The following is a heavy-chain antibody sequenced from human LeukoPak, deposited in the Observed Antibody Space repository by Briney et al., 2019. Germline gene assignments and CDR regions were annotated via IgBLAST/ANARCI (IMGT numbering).Heavy chain of an antibody. D-gene: IGHD4-17*01. V-gene: IGHV3-23*01. CDR2: ISGSGGST. Sequence: GGSLRLSCAASGFTFSRHAMSWVRQAPGKGLEWVSAISGSGGSTYYADSVKGRFTISRDNSKNTLYLQMNSLRAEDTAVYYCAKDPQDYGDLNDYWGQGTLVTVSS. CDR3: AKDPQDYGDLNDY. CDR1: GFTFSRHA. J-gene: IGHJ4*02.